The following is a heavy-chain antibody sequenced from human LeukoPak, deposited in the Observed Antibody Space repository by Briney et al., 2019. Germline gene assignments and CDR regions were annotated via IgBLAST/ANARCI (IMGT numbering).Heavy chain of an antibody. CDR2: INHSGTT. CDR3: ARGKYDSGGYYLDY. V-gene: IGHV4-34*01. Sequence: SETLSLTCAVYGESFSGYYWSWIRQPPGKGLTWIWEINHSGTTNYNPSLKSRVTISLDTSKSQFSLMLSSVTAADTAVYYCARGKYDSGGYYLDYWGQGTLVTVSS. D-gene: IGHD3-22*01. CDR1: GESFSGYY. J-gene: IGHJ4*02.